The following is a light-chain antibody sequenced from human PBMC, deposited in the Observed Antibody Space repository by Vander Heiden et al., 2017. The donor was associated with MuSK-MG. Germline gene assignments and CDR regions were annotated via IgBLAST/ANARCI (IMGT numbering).Light chain of an antibody. Sequence: DIQMTQSPSSLSASVGDRVTITCRASQGINNYLAWYQQRPGEGPKLLIFAASTLQSGVPSRFSGSGSGTDFTLTISSLQPEDVATYYCQKADSAPLTFGGGTKVEIK. CDR3: QKADSAPLT. CDR2: AAS. J-gene: IGKJ4*01. V-gene: IGKV1-27*01. CDR1: QGINNY.